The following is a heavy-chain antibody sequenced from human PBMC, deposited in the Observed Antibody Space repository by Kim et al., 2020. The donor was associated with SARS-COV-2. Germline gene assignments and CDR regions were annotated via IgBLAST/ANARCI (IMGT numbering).Heavy chain of an antibody. CDR2: IRSKAYSATT. D-gene: IGHD3-22*01. Sequence: GGSLRLSCTASGFTFGDYALSWFRQAPGKGLEWVGFIRSKAYSATTEYAASVKGRFIISREDSQSIAYLQMNSLKIEDTALYYCTRGSVYDSSGSYKGFDNWGQGTLVTVSS. V-gene: IGHV3-49*03. CDR3: TRGSVYDSSGSYKGFDN. CDR1: GFTFGDYA. J-gene: IGHJ4*02.